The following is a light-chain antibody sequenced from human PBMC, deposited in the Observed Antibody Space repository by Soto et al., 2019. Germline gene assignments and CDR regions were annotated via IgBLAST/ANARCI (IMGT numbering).Light chain of an antibody. CDR1: TSNIGTNY. J-gene: IGLJ3*02. CDR2: GNN. Sequence: QSVLTQPPSASGTPGQTFTLSSSGGTSNIGTNYVSWYQHLPGTAPKLLIYGNNQRPSGVPDRFSGSKSGTSASLAISGLRSDDEADYYCAVWDDSLSGVVVGGGTKVTVL. V-gene: IGLV1-47*01. CDR3: AVWDDSLSGVV.